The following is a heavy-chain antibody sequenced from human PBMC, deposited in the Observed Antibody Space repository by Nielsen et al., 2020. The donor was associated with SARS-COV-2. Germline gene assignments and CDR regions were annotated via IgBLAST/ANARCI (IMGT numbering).Heavy chain of an antibody. D-gene: IGHD3-22*01. CDR3: ARAPPSGYHYDFSGYYGSLDY. CDR1: GFTFSSYD. Sequence: GESLKISCAASGFTFSSYDMHWVRQATGKGLEWVSTISTAGDTFYPGSVKGRFTISRENAKNSLYLQMNSLRAGDTAVYYCARAPPSGYHYDFSGYYGSLDYWGQGTLVSVSS. V-gene: IGHV3-13*01. J-gene: IGHJ4*02. CDR2: ISTAGDT.